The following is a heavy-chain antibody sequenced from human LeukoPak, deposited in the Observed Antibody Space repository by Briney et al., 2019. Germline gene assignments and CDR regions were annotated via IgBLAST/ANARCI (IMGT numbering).Heavy chain of an antibody. J-gene: IGHJ4*02. CDR2: ISAYNGNT. Sequence: ASVKVSCKASGYTFTSYGLSWVRQAPGQGLEWMGRISAYNGNTNYTQKFQGRVTMTTDTSTSTAYMELRSLRSDDTAAYYCARSRSFRIQLFDYWGQGTLVTVSS. V-gene: IGHV1-18*01. CDR1: GYTFTSYG. CDR3: ARSRSFRIQLFDY. D-gene: IGHD5-18*01.